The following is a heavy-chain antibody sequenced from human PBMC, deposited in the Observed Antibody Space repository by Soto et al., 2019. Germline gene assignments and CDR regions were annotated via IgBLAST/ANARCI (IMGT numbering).Heavy chain of an antibody. CDR2: IWSDGSKE. Sequence: QAQLVESGGGVVQPGRSLRLSCAASGLPFSASGMHWVRQAPGKGLEWVAMIWSDGSKEYYADSVKVRFTITRDNSMNMMFLQLDSLRAEEKAVYYCASDKGTTCLDTWGQGNMVTVSS. CDR1: GLPFSASG. CDR3: ASDKGTTCLDT. V-gene: IGHV3-33*01. J-gene: IGHJ5*02. D-gene: IGHD1-26*01.